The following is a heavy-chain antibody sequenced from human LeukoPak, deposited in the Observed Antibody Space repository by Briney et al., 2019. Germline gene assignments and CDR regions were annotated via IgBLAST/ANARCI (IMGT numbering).Heavy chain of an antibody. CDR3: AREIAVARLIDY. Sequence: PSETLSLTCTVSGGSISSYYWSWVRQAPGKGLEWIGYIYYSGSNNYNPSLTSRVTISVDTSKTQFSLKLSSVTAADTAVYYCAREIAVARLIDYWGQGTLVTVSS. J-gene: IGHJ4*02. V-gene: IGHV4-59*01. D-gene: IGHD6-19*01. CDR1: GGSISSYY. CDR2: IYYSGSN.